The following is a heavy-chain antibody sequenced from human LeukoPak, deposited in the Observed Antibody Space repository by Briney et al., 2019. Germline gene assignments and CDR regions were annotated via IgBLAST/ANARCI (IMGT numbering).Heavy chain of an antibody. V-gene: IGHV1-2*06. J-gene: IGHJ4*02. CDR1: GYTFTGYY. Sequence: ASVKVSCKASGYTFTGYYMHWVRQAPGQGLEWMGRINPNSGGTNYAQKFQGRVTMTEDTSTDTAYMELSSLRSEDTAVYYCATGVAGTNFFDCWGQGTLVTVSS. CDR2: INPNSGGT. CDR3: ATGVAGTNFFDC. D-gene: IGHD6-19*01.